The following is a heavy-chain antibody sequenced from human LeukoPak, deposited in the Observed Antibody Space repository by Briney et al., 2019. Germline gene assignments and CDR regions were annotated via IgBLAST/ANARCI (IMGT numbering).Heavy chain of an antibody. V-gene: IGHV1-24*01. J-gene: IGHJ4*02. CDR3: ATARYFDWLQNAEFFGY. CDR2: FDPEDGET. Sequence: ASVKVSCKGSGYTLTELSMHWVRQAPRKGLEWVGGFDPEDGETIYAQKFQGRVTMTEDTSTDTAYMELSSLRSEDTAVYYCATARYFDWLQNAEFFGYWGQGTLVTVSS. CDR1: GYTLTELS. D-gene: IGHD3-9*01.